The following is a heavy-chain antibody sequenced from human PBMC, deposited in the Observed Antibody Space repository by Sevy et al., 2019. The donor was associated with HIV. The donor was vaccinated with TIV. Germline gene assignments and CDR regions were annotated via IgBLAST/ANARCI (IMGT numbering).Heavy chain of an antibody. D-gene: IGHD1-26*01. Sequence: ASVKVSCKTSGYRFMSYGISWVRQAPGQGLEWMGWISTFNGDTNAAPKLQGRDTMTTDTSTSTGYMELRSLRSDDTAVYYCARAPSGSQGPGQYFHYWGQGTLVTVSS. CDR1: GYRFMSYG. V-gene: IGHV1-18*01. CDR2: ISTFNGDT. CDR3: ARAPSGSQGPGQYFHY. J-gene: IGHJ1*01.